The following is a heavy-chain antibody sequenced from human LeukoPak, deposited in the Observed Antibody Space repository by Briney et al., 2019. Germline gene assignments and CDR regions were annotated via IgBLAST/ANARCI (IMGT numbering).Heavy chain of an antibody. J-gene: IGHJ4*02. CDR2: IYHSGST. CDR3: AREVVATITYSDY. Sequence: SETLSLTCAVSGYSISSGYYWGFIRQPPGKGLEWIGSIYHSGSTYYNPSLKSRVTISVDTSKSQFSLKLSSVTAADTAVYYCAREVVATITYSDYWGQGTLVTVSS. D-gene: IGHD5-12*01. V-gene: IGHV4-38-2*02. CDR1: GYSISSGYY.